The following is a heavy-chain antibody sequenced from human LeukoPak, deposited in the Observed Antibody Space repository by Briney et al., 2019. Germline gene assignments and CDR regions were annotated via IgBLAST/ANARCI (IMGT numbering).Heavy chain of an antibody. V-gene: IGHV1-69*13. J-gene: IGHJ4*02. CDR1: GGTFSSYA. Sequence: SVKVSCKASGGTFSSYAISWVRQAPGQGLEWMGGIISIFGTANYAQKFQGRVTLPAGESTSTAYMELSSVRSEDTAVYYCGKSYRGYSGYAGDNWGQGTLVTVSS. CDR2: IISIFGTA. D-gene: IGHD5-12*01. CDR3: GKSYRGYSGYAGDN.